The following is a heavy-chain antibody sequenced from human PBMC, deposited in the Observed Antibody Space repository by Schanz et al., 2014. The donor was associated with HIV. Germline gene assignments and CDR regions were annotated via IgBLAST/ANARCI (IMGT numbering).Heavy chain of an antibody. CDR3: ANLVVAATDDAFDI. CDR1: GFTFSNAW. J-gene: IGHJ3*02. V-gene: IGHV3-15*01. Sequence: VQLVESGGGVVQPGRSLTLSCAASGFTFSNAWMSWVRQAPGKGLEWVGRIKSKTDGGTTDYAAPVKGRFTISRDDSKNTLYLQMNSLKTEDTAVYYCANLVVAATDDAFDIWGQGTMVTVSS. CDR2: IKSKTDGGTT. D-gene: IGHD2-15*01.